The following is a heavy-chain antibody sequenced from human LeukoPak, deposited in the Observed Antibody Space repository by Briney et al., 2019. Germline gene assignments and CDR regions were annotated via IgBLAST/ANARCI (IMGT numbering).Heavy chain of an antibody. CDR2: TSSDLNVR. V-gene: IGHV3-30-3*01. D-gene: IGHD3-10*01. Sequence: GGSLGLSCAASGFTFRNYVIHWVRQAPGKGLEWVAVTSSDLNVRLYADSVKGRFTISRDNSRSTLYLQMNSLRPEDTAIYYCAREGYYGSGSPPSLYFDYWGQGTLVTVSS. J-gene: IGHJ4*02. CDR3: AREGYYGSGSPPSLYFDY. CDR1: GFTFRNYV.